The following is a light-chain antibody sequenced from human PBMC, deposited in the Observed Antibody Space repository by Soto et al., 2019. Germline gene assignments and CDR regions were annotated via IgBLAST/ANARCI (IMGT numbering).Light chain of an antibody. Sequence: QSVLTQPPSVSGAPGQRVTISCTGSSSSIGAGYDVHWYQQLPGTAPKLLIYGNSNRPSGVPDRFSGPKSGTSASLAITGLQAEDEADYYCQSYDSSLSGWVFGGGTQLTVL. J-gene: IGLJ3*02. CDR2: GNS. CDR1: SSSIGAGYD. V-gene: IGLV1-40*01. CDR3: QSYDSSLSGWV.